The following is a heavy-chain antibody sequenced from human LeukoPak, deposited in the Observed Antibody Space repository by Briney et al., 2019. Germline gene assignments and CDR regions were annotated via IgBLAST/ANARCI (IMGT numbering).Heavy chain of an antibody. D-gene: IGHD6-13*01. CDR2: IYYSGST. J-gene: IGHJ3*02. CDR1: GGSISSSTYY. Sequence: PSETLFLTCTVSGGSISSSTYYWGWIRQPPGKGLEWIGSIYYSGSTYYNASLKSRVTISADTSKNQFSLKLSSVTAADTAVYYCARPLSGSSSWHGDAFDIWGQGTMVTVSS. V-gene: IGHV4-39*01. CDR3: ARPLSGSSSWHGDAFDI.